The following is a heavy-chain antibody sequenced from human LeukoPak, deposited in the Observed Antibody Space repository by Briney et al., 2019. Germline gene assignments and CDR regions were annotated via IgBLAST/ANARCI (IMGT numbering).Heavy chain of an antibody. CDR2: INHSGST. Sequence: SETLSLTCAVYGGSFSGYYWSWIRQPPGKGLEWIGEINHSGSTNYNPSLKSRVTISVDTSKNQFTLKLSSVTAADTAVYYCVSSAVAGTPGIYFDYWGQGTLVTVSS. J-gene: IGHJ4*02. D-gene: IGHD6-19*01. CDR3: VSSAVAGTPGIYFDY. CDR1: GGSFSGYY. V-gene: IGHV4-34*01.